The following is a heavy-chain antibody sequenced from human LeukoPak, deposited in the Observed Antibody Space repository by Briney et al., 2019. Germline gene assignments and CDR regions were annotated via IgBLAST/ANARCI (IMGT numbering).Heavy chain of an antibody. V-gene: IGHV4-39*02. CDR3: ARELGDNYMDV. CDR1: GGSISSSSYY. J-gene: IGHJ6*03. Sequence: KTSETLSLTCTVSGGSISSSSYYWGWIRPPPGQGLEWIGSIYYSGSTYYNPSLKSRVTISVDTSKNQFSLKLSSVTAADTAVYYCARELGDNYMDVWGKGTTVTVSS. D-gene: IGHD3-16*01. CDR2: IYYSGST.